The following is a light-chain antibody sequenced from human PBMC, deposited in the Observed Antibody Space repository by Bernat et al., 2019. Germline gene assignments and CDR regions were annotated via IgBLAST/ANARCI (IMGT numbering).Light chain of an antibody. Sequence: SSELTQPPSVSVSPGQTANITCSGGIMGDRNACWYQQRPGQSPVLVMYQDIKRPSGIPERFSGSKSGNTATLSISGTQAMDEADYYCQAWDRSTAVFGGGTKLTVL. CDR2: QDI. CDR1: IMGDRN. CDR3: QAWDRSTAV. J-gene: IGLJ3*02. V-gene: IGLV3-1*01.